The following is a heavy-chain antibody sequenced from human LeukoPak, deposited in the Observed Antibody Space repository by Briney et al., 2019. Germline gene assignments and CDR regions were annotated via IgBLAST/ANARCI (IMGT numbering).Heavy chain of an antibody. V-gene: IGHV3-23*01. J-gene: IGHJ4*02. CDR1: GFTFSSYA. D-gene: IGHD3-10*01. CDR2: ISGSGGTT. Sequence: GGSLRLSCAASGFTFSSYAMSWVRQAPGKGLEWVSAISGSGGTTYYADSVKGRFTISRDNSKNTLYLQMNSLRAEDTAVYYCAKDRYYGSGSLGFDYWGQGTLVTVSS. CDR3: AKDRYYGSGSLGFDY.